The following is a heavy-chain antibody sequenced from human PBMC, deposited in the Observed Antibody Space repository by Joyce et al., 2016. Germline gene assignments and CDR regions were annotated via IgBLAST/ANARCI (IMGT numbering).Heavy chain of an antibody. CDR3: AVSGGAYKFGY. V-gene: IGHV2-5*02. Sequence: QITLKESGPTLVKPTQTLTLTCSFSGFSLNTSGVGVGWIRQPPGKALDWLALIYWDDDQQYSPSLKSRLTVTKDTSRNQVVLIITDMDPVDTATYYCAVSGGAYKFGYWGQGTLVTVSS. D-gene: IGHD5-24*01. J-gene: IGHJ4*02. CDR1: GFSLNTSGVG. CDR2: IYWDDDQ.